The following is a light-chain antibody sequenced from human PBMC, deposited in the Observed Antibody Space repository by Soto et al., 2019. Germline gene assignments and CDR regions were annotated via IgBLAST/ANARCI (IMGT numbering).Light chain of an antibody. CDR3: QQYNSFPFT. CDR2: KAS. CDR1: QSISSW. J-gene: IGKJ3*01. V-gene: IGKV1-5*03. Sequence: DIQMTQSPSTLSASVGDRVTITCRASQSISSWLAWYQQKPGKAPKVLIYKASSLESGVPSRFGGSGSGTEFTLTISSLQPDDFATYYCQQYNSFPFTFGPGTKVDIK.